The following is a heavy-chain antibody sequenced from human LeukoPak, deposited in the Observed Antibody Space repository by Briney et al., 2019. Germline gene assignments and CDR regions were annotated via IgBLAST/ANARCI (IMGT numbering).Heavy chain of an antibody. CDR3: AIDYGGDSGGMDV. CDR1: GGSISSYY. CDR2: IYYSGST. J-gene: IGHJ6*02. D-gene: IGHD4-23*01. Sequence: SETPSLTCTVSGGSISSYYWSWIRQPPGKGLEWIGYIYYSGSTYYNPSLKSRVTISVDTSKNQFSLKLSSVTAADTAVYYCAIDYGGDSGGMDVWGQGTTVTVSS. V-gene: IGHV4-59*06.